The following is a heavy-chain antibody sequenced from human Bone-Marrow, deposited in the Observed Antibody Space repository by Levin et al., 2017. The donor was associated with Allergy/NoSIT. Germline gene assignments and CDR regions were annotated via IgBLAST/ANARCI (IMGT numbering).Heavy chain of an antibody. D-gene: IGHD1-26*01. CDR1: GFTVRNY. Sequence: GESLKISCAASGFTVRNYMRWFRQAPGKGLEWVSLIYSGGDTRYADSVKGRFTISRDTSKNTLSLQMNSLRTDDPAVYYCARDGGVTVGGDYWGQGTLVTVSS. CDR3: ARDGGVTVGGDY. CDR2: IYSGGDT. J-gene: IGHJ4*02. V-gene: IGHV3-53*01.